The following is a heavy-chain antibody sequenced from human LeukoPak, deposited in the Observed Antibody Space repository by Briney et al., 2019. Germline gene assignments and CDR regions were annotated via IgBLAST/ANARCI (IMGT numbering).Heavy chain of an antibody. J-gene: IGHJ4*02. Sequence: GGSLRLSCAASGFIFSSYWMSWVRQAPGKGLEWVANIKQDGSEKYYVDSVKGRFTISRDNAKNSLYLQMNSLRAEDTAVYYCARDWGYWGQGTLVTVSS. D-gene: IGHD7-27*01. CDR3: ARDWGY. CDR2: IKQDGSEK. V-gene: IGHV3-7*03. CDR1: GFIFSSYW.